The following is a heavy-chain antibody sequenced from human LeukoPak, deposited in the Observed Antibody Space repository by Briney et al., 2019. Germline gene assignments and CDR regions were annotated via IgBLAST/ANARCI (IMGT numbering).Heavy chain of an antibody. CDR1: GDSVSSNSAA. D-gene: IGHD3-3*01. V-gene: IGHV6-1*01. J-gene: IGHJ6*02. CDR3: AREETDYDFKPYDFYGMDV. Sequence: SQTLSLTCAISGDSVSSNSAAWNWVRQSPSRGLEWLGRTYYRSKWYSDYSVSVESRIIINPDTSKNQFSLQLNSVTPEDTAVYFCAREETDYDFKPYDFYGMDVWGQGTTVTVSS. CDR2: TYYRSKWYS.